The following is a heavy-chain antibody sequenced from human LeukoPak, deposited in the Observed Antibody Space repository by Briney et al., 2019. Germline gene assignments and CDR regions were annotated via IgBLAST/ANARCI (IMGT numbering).Heavy chain of an antibody. V-gene: IGHV1-69*13. D-gene: IGHD4-23*01. Sequence: SVKVSCKASGGTFSSYAISWVRQAPGQGLEWMGGIIPIFGTANYAQRFQGRVTITADESTSTAYMELSSLRSEDTAVYYCARADAYGGNEGDYWGQGTLVTVSS. CDR1: GGTFSSYA. J-gene: IGHJ4*02. CDR2: IIPIFGTA. CDR3: ARADAYGGNEGDY.